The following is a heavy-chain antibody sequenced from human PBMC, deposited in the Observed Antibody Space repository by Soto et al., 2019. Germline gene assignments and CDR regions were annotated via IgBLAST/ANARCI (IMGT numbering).Heavy chain of an antibody. CDR3: ASLRTLSSGWRPPWFAP. Sequence: SETLSLTCTVSGGSISSYYWSWIRQPPAKGLEWIGYIYYNGSTNYNPALKSRVTISVDTPKNQFSLKLSSVTAADTAVYYCASLRTLSSGWRPPWFAPGGKETLVTVPS. CDR1: GGSISSYY. D-gene: IGHD6-19*01. V-gene: IGHV4-59*08. CDR2: IYYNGST. J-gene: IGHJ5*02.